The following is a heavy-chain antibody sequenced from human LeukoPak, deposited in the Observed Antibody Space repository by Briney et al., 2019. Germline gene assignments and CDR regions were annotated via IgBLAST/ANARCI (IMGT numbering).Heavy chain of an antibody. J-gene: IGHJ4*02. D-gene: IGHD1-26*01. V-gene: IGHV3-74*01. CDR2: IKSDGSFT. CDR1: GFTFSGYW. CDR3: VRDNRSYNFDY. Sequence: GGSLRLSCAASGFTFSGYWMHWVRQAPGKGLVWVSCIKSDGSFTSIADSAKGRFTISRNNAKNTVYLQMNSLRAEDTAVYYCVRDNRSYNFDYWGQGTLVTVSS.